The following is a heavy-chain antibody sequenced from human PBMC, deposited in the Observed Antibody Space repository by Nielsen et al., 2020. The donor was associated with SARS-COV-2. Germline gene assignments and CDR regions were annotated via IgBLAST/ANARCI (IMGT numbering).Heavy chain of an antibody. CDR1: GFTFDDYA. J-gene: IGHJ2*01. V-gene: IGHV3-9*01. Sequence: SLKISCAASGFTFDDYAMHWVRQVPGKGLEWVSGVSWNSAYMAYADSVKGRFTISRDNAKNSLYLQMNSLRADDTAIYFCARETSEWSFDLWGRGTLVTVSS. CDR2: VSWNSAYM. CDR3: ARETSEWSFDL. D-gene: IGHD3-10*01.